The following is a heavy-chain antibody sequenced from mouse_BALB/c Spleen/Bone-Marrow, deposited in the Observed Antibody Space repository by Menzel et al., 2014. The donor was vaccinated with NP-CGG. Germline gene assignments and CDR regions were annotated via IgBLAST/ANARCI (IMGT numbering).Heavy chain of an antibody. Sequence: EVQLQQSGAELVKPGDSVKLTCTASGFNIKDTYMHWVKQRPEQGLEWIGRIDPANGNTKYDPKFQGKATITADTSSNTAYLQLSSLTSEDTAVYYCASYYYGSSGFAYWGQGTLVTVSA. D-gene: IGHD1-1*01. V-gene: IGHV14-3*02. CDR3: ASYYYGSSGFAY. CDR1: GFNIKDTY. J-gene: IGHJ3*01. CDR2: IDPANGNT.